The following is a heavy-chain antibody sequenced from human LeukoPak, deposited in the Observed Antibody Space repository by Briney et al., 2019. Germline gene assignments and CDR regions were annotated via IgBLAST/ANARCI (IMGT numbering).Heavy chain of an antibody. D-gene: IGHD2-15*01. Sequence: ASVKVSCKASGYTFTSYYMHWVRQAPGQGLEWMGWMNPNSGNTGYAQKFQGRVTMTRNTSISTAYMELSSLRSEDTAVYYCARSGRLGCYYYMDVWGKGTTVTISS. J-gene: IGHJ6*03. CDR3: ARSGRLGCYYYMDV. V-gene: IGHV1-8*02. CDR1: GYTFTSYY. CDR2: MNPNSGNT.